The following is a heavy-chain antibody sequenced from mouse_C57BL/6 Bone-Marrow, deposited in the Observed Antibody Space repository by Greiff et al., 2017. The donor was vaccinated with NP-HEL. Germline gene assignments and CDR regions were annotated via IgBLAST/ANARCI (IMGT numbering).Heavy chain of an antibody. J-gene: IGHJ2*01. CDR1: GYTFTDYY. Sequence: VQGVESGPELVKPGASVKISCKASGYTFTDYYINWVKQRPGQGLEWIGWIFPGSGSTYYNEKFKGKATLTVDKSSSTAYMLLSSLTSEDSAVYFCANYYGSSDGDYWGQGTTLTVSS. CDR3: ANYYGSSDGDY. D-gene: IGHD1-1*01. V-gene: IGHV1-75*01. CDR2: IFPGSGST.